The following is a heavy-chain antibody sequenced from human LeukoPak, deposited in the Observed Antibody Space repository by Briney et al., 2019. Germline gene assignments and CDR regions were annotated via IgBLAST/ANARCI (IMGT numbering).Heavy chain of an antibody. CDR2: FSGRGGST. V-gene: IGHV3-23*01. D-gene: IGHD3-22*01. J-gene: IGHJ2*01. Sequence: GGSLRLSCAASGFTFSSYTMNWVRQAPGKGLEWVSAFSGRGGSTYYATSVKGRFTISRDNSKNTLYLEVNSQRAEDTAVDYCATAFYFDSSGPYWYFDLWGRGTLVTVSS. CDR3: ATAFYFDSSGPYWYFDL. CDR1: GFTFSSYT.